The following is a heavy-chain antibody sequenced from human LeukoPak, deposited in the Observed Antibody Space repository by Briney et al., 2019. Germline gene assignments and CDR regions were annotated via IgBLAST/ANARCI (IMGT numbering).Heavy chain of an antibody. J-gene: IGHJ4*02. CDR2: TSAYNGGI. D-gene: IGHD3-9*01. CDR1: GYTFTSYD. V-gene: IGHV1-18*01. CDR3: ARDSDDILTGYSN. Sequence: ASVKVSCKASGYTFTSYDISWVRQAPGQGLEWIGWTSAYNGGINYAEKVQGRVTMTTDTSTSTAYMELRSLRSDDTAVYYCARDSDDILTGYSNWGQGTLVTVSS.